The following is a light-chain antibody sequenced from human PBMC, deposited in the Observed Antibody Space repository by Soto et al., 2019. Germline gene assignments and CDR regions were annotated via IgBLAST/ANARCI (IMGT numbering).Light chain of an antibody. Sequence: DIQMTQSPSSLSASVGDRVTITCRASQSISSYLNWYQQKPGKAPKLLIYAASSLQSGVPSRFSGSGSGTDFTLTISSLQPADFATYYCQQCYGTPTYAFGKGTKLE. V-gene: IGKV1-39*01. CDR1: QSISSY. CDR2: AAS. CDR3: QQCYGTPTYA. J-gene: IGKJ2*01.